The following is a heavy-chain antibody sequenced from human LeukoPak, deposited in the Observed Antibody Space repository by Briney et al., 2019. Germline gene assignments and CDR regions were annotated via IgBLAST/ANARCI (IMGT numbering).Heavy chain of an antibody. V-gene: IGHV3-21*01. CDR2: ISSSSSYI. Sequence: GGSLRLSCAASGFTFSSYSMTWVRQAPGKGLEWVSSISSSSSYIYYADSVKGRFTISRDNAKNSLYLQMNSLRAEDTAVYYCARENYDFWSGYQRGYYGMDVWGQGTTVTVSS. J-gene: IGHJ6*02. CDR1: GFTFSSYS. CDR3: ARENYDFWSGYQRGYYGMDV. D-gene: IGHD3-3*01.